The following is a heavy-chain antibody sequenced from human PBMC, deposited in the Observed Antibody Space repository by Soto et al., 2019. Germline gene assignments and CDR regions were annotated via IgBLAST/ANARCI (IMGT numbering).Heavy chain of an antibody. CDR2: INHRGRS. D-gene: IGHD6-13*01. CDR1: GGSFSDHY. Sequence: SETRSLTCAVYGGSFSDHYWSWIRQPPGKGLEWIGEINHRGRSNYNPSLQSRVTMSVDTSKNQFSLKLSSVTATDTAVYYCARVPSPPYSSSWYLDYWSQGTLVTVSS. CDR3: ARVPSPPYSSSWYLDY. J-gene: IGHJ4*02. V-gene: IGHV4-34*01.